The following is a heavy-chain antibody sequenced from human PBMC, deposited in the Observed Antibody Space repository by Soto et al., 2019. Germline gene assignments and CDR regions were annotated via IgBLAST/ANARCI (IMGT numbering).Heavy chain of an antibody. CDR1: GYSFTSYW. J-gene: IGHJ3*02. CDR3: ASKKYSSGWYGTGYAFDI. D-gene: IGHD6-19*01. Sequence: GESLKISCKGSGYSFTSYWIGWVRQMPGKGLEWMGIIYPGDSDTRYSPSFQGQVTISADKSISTAYLQWSSLKASDTAMYYCASKKYSSGWYGTGYAFDIWGQGTMVTVSS. CDR2: IYPGDSDT. V-gene: IGHV5-51*01.